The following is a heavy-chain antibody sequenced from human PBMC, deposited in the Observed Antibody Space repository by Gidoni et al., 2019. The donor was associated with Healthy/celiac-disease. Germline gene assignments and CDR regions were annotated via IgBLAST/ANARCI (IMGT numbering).Heavy chain of an antibody. CDR1: GFTFSSDW. J-gene: IGHJ3*02. D-gene: IGHD2-15*01. CDR3: ARDRSFFCSGGSCYWVGGAFDI. V-gene: IGHV3-7*03. Sequence: EVQLVESGGGLVQPGGSLRLSCAASGFTFSSDWMSWVRQAPGKGLEWVANIKQDGSEKYYVDSVKGLFTISRDNAKNSLYLQMNSLRAEDTAVYYCARDRSFFCSGGSCYWVGGAFDIWGQGTMVTVSS. CDR2: IKQDGSEK.